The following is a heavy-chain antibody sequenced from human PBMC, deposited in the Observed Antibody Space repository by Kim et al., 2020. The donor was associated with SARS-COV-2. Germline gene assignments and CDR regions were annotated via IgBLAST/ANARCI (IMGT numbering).Heavy chain of an antibody. CDR2: ISGSGDST. D-gene: IGHD2-15*01. J-gene: IGHJ4*02. V-gene: IGHV3-23*01. Sequence: GGSLRLSCAVSEFTFSRYAMSWVRQAPGKGLEWVSIISGSGDSTFYADSVKGRFTISRDNSKNTLYLQMDSLRAEDTAVYYCAKDPSCGDSTCYSNFDYWGQGTLVTVSS. CDR3: AKDPSCGDSTCYSNFDY. CDR1: EFTFSRYA.